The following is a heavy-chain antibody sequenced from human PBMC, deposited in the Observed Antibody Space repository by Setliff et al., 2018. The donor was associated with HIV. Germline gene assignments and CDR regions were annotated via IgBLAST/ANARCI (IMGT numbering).Heavy chain of an antibody. V-gene: IGHV2-5*02. Sequence: SGPTLVNPTQTLTLTCTFSGFSLNTSGVGVGWIRQPPGKALEWLALIYWDGAKRYNPSLKSRLTISKDTSKSQVVLTMTNMDPVDTATYYCARYSSGHSDYWGPGTVVTVSS. CDR2: IYWDGAK. D-gene: IGHD6-19*01. CDR1: GFSLNTSGVG. CDR3: ARYSSGHSDY. J-gene: IGHJ4*02.